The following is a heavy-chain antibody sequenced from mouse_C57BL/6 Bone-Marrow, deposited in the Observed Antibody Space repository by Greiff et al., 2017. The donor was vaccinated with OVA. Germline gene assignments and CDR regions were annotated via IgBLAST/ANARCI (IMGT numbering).Heavy chain of an antibody. J-gene: IGHJ3*01. CDR3: ATPFITTVPGAY. CDR2: IWGDGST. D-gene: IGHD1-1*01. Sequence: QVQLQQSGPGLVEPSQCLSITCTASGFSLTSYGVSWVSQPPGKGLEWMGVIWGDGSTNNHTALISSLSTSKDNSKSQVFLKLNSLQTEDAATYYCATPFITTVPGAYWGQGTLVTVSA. V-gene: IGHV2-3*01. CDR1: GFSLTSYG.